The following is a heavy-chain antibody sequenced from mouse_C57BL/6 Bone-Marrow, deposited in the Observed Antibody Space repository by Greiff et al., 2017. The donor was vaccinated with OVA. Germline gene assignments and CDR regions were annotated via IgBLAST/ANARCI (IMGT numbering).Heavy chain of an antibody. V-gene: IGHV1-76*01. CDR2: IYPGSGNT. Sequence: QVQLQQSGAELVRPGASVKLSCKASGYTFTDYYINWVKQRPGQGLEWIARIYPGSGNTYYNEKFKGKATLTAEKSSSTAYMQLSSLTSEDSAVYFCAREGAYSNYVDYAMDYWGQGTSVTVSS. J-gene: IGHJ4*01. D-gene: IGHD2-5*01. CDR3: AREGAYSNYVDYAMDY. CDR1: GYTFTDYY.